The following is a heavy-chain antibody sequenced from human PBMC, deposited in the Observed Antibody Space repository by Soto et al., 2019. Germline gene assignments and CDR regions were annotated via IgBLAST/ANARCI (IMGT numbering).Heavy chain of an antibody. Sequence: GGSLRLSCAASGFTFSSYIMNWVRQAPGKGLERISYISTTSSSIYYADSVKGRFTISRDNAKNSLFLQMNSLRDEDTAVYYCARKGVAFDYWGQGALVTVSS. CDR3: ARKGVAFDY. D-gene: IGHD3-3*01. J-gene: IGHJ4*02. CDR2: ISTTSSSI. V-gene: IGHV3-48*02. CDR1: GFTFSSYI.